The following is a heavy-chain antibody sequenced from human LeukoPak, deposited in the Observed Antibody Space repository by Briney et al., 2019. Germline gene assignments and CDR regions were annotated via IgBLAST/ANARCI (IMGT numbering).Heavy chain of an antibody. V-gene: IGHV4-39*02. D-gene: IGHD3-10*01. CDR1: GGSISTRYYY. J-gene: IGHJ4*02. CDR2: IHDSGST. CDR3: ASLYFYGSGSFPNY. Sequence: PSETLSLTCAVSGGSISTRYYYWGRLRQPPGKGLEWIGTIHDSGSTYYSPSLKSQVTISVDTSNNHFSLKLSSVTAGDTAVYYCASLYFYGSGSFPNYWGQGILVTVST.